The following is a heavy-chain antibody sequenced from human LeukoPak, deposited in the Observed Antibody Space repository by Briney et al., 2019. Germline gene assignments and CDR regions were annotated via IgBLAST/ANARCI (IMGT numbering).Heavy chain of an antibody. CDR3: AKDRRRYSSSTSCYSRGYFDY. CDR2: ISYDGSNK. CDR1: GFTFRSYG. J-gene: IGHJ4*02. V-gene: IGHV3-30*18. D-gene: IGHD2-2*02. Sequence: PGGSLRLSCAASGFTFRSYGMHWVRQAPGKGLEWVAVISYDGSNKYYADSLKGRFTISRDNSKNTLYLQMNSLRAEDTAVYYCAKDRRRYSSSTSCYSRGYFDYWGQGTLVTVSS.